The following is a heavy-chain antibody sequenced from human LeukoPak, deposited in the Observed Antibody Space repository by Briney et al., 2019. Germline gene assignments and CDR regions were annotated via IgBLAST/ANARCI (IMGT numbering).Heavy chain of an antibody. CDR2: ISSSGSYI. CDR3: ARGLNLGDFWCGSFVR. D-gene: IGHD3-3*01. Sequence: PGGCLRLSCAASGFTFSSYSMNWVRQAPGKGLEWVLSISSSGSYIYYADSVKGRFTISRDNAKNSLYLQTNTLRAEDTAVYYCARGLNLGDFWCGSFVRWGQGTIVTVSS. V-gene: IGHV3-21*01. CDR1: GFTFSSYS. J-gene: IGHJ5*02.